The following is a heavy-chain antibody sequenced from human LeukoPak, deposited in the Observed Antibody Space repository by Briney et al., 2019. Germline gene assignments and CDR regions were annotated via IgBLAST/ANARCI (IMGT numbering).Heavy chain of an antibody. V-gene: IGHV3-23*01. CDR2: ISGSGGST. D-gene: IGHD3-3*01. CDR3: AKEAVTIFGVVIIEGYYFDY. Sequence: GSLRLSCAASGFTFSSYAMSWVRQAPGKGLEWVSAISGSGGSTYYADSVKGRFTISRDNSKNTLYLQMNSLRAEDTAVYYCAKEAVTIFGVVIIEGYYFDYWGQGTLVTVSS. CDR1: GFTFSSYA. J-gene: IGHJ4*02.